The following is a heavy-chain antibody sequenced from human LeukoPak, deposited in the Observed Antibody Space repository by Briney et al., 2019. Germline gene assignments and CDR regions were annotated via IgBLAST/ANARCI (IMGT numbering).Heavy chain of an antibody. J-gene: IGHJ4*02. CDR3: AKLLTGGYSYGQNDC. Sequence: GGSLRLSCAASGFSFSSYGMHWVRQAPGKGLEWVAFIRYDGSNEYYADSVKGRFTISRDNSKNTLYLQMNGLRAEDTAVYYCAKLLTGGYSYGQNDCWGQGTLVTVSS. CDR2: IRYDGSNE. V-gene: IGHV3-30*02. CDR1: GFSFSSYG. D-gene: IGHD5-18*01.